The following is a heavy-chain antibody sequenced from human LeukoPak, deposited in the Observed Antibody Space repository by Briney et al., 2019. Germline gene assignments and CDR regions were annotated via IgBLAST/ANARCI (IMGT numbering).Heavy chain of an antibody. CDR1: GGTLSSHA. J-gene: IGHJ4*02. CDR2: IIPIFGTT. V-gene: IGHV1-69*13. Sequence: ASVTVSCKASGGTLSSHAISWVRQAPGQGLEWMGGIIPIFGTTNYAQKFQGRVAISADEPTNTAYMELSSLRSEDTAVYYCARDLVPYGSGNSMGDWGQGTLVTVSS. D-gene: IGHD3-10*01. CDR3: ARDLVPYGSGNSMGD.